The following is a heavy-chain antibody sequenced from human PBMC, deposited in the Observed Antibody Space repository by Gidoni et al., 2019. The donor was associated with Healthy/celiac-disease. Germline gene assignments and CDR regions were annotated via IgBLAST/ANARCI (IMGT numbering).Heavy chain of an antibody. V-gene: IGHV3-30-3*01. CDR1: GFTFSSYS. J-gene: IGHJ4*02. Sequence: QVQLVESGGGVVQSGRSLRLSCAASGFTFSSYSMHWVRQAPGKGLGWVAVISYDGSNKYDADSVKGRFTISRDNSKNTLYLQMNSLRAEDTAVYYCARGILIAVAANDLYYFDYWGQGTLVTVSS. CDR2: ISYDGSNK. CDR3: ARGILIAVAANDLYYFDY. D-gene: IGHD6-19*01.